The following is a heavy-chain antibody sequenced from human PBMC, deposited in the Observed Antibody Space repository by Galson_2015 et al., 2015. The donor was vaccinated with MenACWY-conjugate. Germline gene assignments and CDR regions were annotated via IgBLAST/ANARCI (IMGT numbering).Heavy chain of an antibody. D-gene: IGHD3-9*01. CDR2: ISAYNGNT. Sequence: SVKVSCKASGYTFTSYGISWVRQAPGQGLEWMGWISAYNGNTNYAQKLQGRVTMTTDTSTSTAYMELGSLRSDDTAVYYCARAYYDILTGYSRGVWFDPWGQGTLVTVSS. J-gene: IGHJ5*02. V-gene: IGHV1-18*01. CDR1: GYTFTSYG. CDR3: ARAYYDILTGYSRGVWFDP.